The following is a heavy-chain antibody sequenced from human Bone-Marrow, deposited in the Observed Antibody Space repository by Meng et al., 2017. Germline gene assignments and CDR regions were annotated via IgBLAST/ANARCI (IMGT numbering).Heavy chain of an antibody. J-gene: IGHJ4*02. V-gene: IGHV5-51*01. CDR2: IYPGDSTT. CDR1: GYSFTSDW. CDR3: ARIYGSGSFTFDY. Sequence: KVSCKGSGYSFTSDWIAWVRQMPGKGLEWMGFIYPGDSTTRYSPSFRGQVTISADKSITTAYLQWSSLKASDSAMYYCARIYGSGSFTFDYWGQGTLVTVSS. D-gene: IGHD3-10*01.